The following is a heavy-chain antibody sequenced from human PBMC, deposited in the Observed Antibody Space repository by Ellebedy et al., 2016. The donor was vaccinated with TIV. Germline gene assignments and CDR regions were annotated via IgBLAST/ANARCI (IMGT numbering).Heavy chain of an antibody. CDR2: FDPEDGET. V-gene: IGHV1-24*01. Sequence: ASVKVSCKVSGYTLTELSMHWVRQAPGKGLEWMGGFDPEDGETIYAQKFQGRVTMTEDTSTDTAYMELSSLRSEGTAVYYCASSPVVAVADRGSDYWGQGTLVTVSS. CDR1: GYTLTELS. D-gene: IGHD6-19*01. J-gene: IGHJ4*02. CDR3: ASSPVVAVADRGSDY.